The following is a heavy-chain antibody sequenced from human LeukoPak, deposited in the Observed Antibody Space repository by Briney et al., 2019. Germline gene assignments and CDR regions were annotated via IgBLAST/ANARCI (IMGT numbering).Heavy chain of an antibody. CDR2: INHSGST. V-gene: IGHV4-34*01. J-gene: IGHJ6*02. CDR3: ARAGVYDSSGYYTLSFYYYYGMDV. CDR1: GGSFSGYY. D-gene: IGHD3-22*01. Sequence: SETLSLTCAVYGGSFSGYYWSWICQPPGKGLEWIGEINHSGSTNYNPSLKSRVTISVDTSKNQFSLKLSSVTAADTAVYYCARAGVYDSSGYYTLSFYYYYGMDVWGQGTTVTVSS.